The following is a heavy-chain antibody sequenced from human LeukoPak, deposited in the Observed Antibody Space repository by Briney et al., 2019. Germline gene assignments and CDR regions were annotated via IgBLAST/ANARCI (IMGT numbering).Heavy chain of an antibody. D-gene: IGHD3-3*01. V-gene: IGHV3-33*06. J-gene: IGHJ6*03. Sequence: GGSLRLSCAASGFTFSSYGMHWVRQAPGKGLEWVAVIWYDGSNKYYADSVKGRFTISRDNSKNTLYLQMNSLRAEDTAVYYCAKESGVEYYYYYYMDVWAKGPRSPSP. CDR2: IWYDGSNK. CDR3: AKESGVEYYYYYYMDV. CDR1: GFTFSSYG.